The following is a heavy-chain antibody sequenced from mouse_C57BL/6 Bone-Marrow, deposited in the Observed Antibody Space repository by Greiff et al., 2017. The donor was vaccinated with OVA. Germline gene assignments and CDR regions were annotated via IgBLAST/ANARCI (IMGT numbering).Heavy chain of an antibody. CDR3: ARSGNNWYFDV. V-gene: IGHV1-80*01. J-gene: IGHJ1*03. D-gene: IGHD2-1*01. CDR1: GYAFSSYW. CDR2: IYPGDGDT. Sequence: VHLVESGAELVKPGASVKISCKASGYAFSSYWMNWVKQRPGKGLEWIGQIYPGDGDTNYNGKFKGKATLTADKSSSTAYMQLSSLTSEDSAVYFCARSGNNWYFDVWGTGTTVTVSS.